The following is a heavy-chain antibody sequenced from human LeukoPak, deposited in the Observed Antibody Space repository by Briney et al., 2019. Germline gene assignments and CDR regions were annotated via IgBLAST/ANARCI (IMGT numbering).Heavy chain of an antibody. D-gene: IGHD6-13*01. V-gene: IGHV3-21*01. J-gene: IGHJ4*02. CDR1: GFTFNTYN. CDR3: ARDPSTAAARRPLDY. CDR2: ISSSSSYI. Sequence: GESLRLSCVASGFTFNTYNMNWVRQAPGKGLEWVSSISSSSSYIYYADSVKGRFTISRDNAKNSLYLQMNSLRAEDTAVYYCARDPSTAAARRPLDYWGQGTLVTVSS.